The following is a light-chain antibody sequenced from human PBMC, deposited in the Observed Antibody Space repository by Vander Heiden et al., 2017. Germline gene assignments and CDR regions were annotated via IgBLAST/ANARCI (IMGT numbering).Light chain of an antibody. CDR2: TAS. V-gene: IGKV1-39*01. CDR3: QQSYSVPYT. CDR1: QSLGNS. J-gene: IGKJ2*01. Sequence: DIQMTQSPSSLSASVGDRVTITCRASQSLGNSLNWYQQKPGKAPNLLIYTASSFQSGVPSRFSGSGSGTDFTLTISSLQPEDFATYYCQQSYSVPYTFGQGTKLEIK.